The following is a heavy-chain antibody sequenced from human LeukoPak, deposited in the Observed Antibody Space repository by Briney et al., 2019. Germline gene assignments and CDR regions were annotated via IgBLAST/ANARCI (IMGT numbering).Heavy chain of an antibody. D-gene: IGHD3-22*01. J-gene: IGHJ3*02. V-gene: IGHV4-61*01. CDR2: IYYSWST. CDR3: ARGYFDSSGHRFDI. Sequence: PSETLSLTCAVSGGSVSSGSYYWSWIRQPPGKGLEWIVYIYYSWSTNYNPSLKSRVTISVDTSKNQFSLKLSSVTAADTAVYYCARGYFDSSGHRFDIWGQGTMVTVSS. CDR1: GGSVSSGSYY.